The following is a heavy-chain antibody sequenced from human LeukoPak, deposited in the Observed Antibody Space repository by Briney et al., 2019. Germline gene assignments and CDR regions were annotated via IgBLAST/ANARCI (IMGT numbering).Heavy chain of an antibody. D-gene: IGHD6-19*01. Sequence: VTVSCTASGYTXTSYXXHWVRQAPGQRLEWMGWINAGNGNTKYSQKFQGRVTITRDTSASTAYMELSSLRSEDTAVYYCARGSGWSDYYGMDVWGQGTTVIVSS. J-gene: IGHJ6*02. CDR2: INAGNGNT. CDR1: GYTXTSYX. CDR3: ARGSGWSDYYGMDV. V-gene: IGHV1-3*01.